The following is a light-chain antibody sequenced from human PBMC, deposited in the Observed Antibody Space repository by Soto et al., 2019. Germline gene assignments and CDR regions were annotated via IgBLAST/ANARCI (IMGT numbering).Light chain of an antibody. V-gene: IGLV2-23*01. CDR1: SSDGGSYHR. J-gene: IGLJ1*01. CDR2: EGS. CDR3: CSYARCSTYV. Sequence: QSALTQPASVAGSPGQSITISCTGTSSDGGSYHRVSWYQQHPGKVPQLMIYEGSKLPSGVSNRFSGSKSGNTASLTISGLQAEDEADYYCCSYARCSTYVFGTGTKLTVL.